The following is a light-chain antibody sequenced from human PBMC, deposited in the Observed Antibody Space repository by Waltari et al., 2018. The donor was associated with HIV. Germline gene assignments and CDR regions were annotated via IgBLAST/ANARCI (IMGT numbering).Light chain of an antibody. J-gene: IGLJ3*02. CDR3: SSYAGSSTWV. Sequence: QSALTQPPSASGSPGQSVTISCPGISSAARDDNYASWYQQSPGKSPKLIIYEVSKRPSGVPYRFSASKSGNTASLSVSGLQADDEAHYYCSSYAGSSTWVFGGGTKVTVL. CDR1: SSAARDDNY. V-gene: IGLV2-8*01. CDR2: EVS.